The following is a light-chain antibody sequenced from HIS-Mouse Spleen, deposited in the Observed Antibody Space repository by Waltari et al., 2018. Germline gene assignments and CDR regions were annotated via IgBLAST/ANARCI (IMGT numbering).Light chain of an antibody. CDR3: CSYAGSYTFYV. Sequence: QSALTQPRSVSGSPGQSVTISCTGTSSDVGGYNYVSWYQQHPGKAPKLMIYDVSKRPPGVPDRFSGSKSGNTASLTISGLQAEDEADYYFCSYAGSYTFYVFGTGTKVTVL. CDR1: SSDVGGYNY. V-gene: IGLV2-11*01. J-gene: IGLJ1*01. CDR2: DVS.